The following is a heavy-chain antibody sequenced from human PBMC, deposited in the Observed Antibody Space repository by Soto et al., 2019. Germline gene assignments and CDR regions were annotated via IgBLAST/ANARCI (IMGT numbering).Heavy chain of an antibody. CDR3: ARRLARGVIGWFDP. V-gene: IGHV4-39*02. J-gene: IGHJ5*02. Sequence: SETLSLTCAVSGGSISGSYYYWGWLRQSPGKGPEWIGSLYYTGRTYYSPSLKSRVTISVDTSKNHFSLNLTSVTAADTAVYYCARRLARGVIGWFDPWGQGTLVTVSS. CDR1: GGSISGSYYY. CDR2: LYYTGRT. D-gene: IGHD3-10*01.